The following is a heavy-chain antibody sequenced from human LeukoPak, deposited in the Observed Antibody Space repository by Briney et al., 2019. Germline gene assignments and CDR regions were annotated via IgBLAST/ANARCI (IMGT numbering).Heavy chain of an antibody. Sequence: SETLSPTRTVSRGSISTYYWSWIRQPPGEGLEWIGYIYDGGSTNYNPSLESRVTISVDTSKNQFSLRLSAVTAADTAVYYCARDRGVRVFDIWGQGTMVTVSS. D-gene: IGHD3-10*01. J-gene: IGHJ3*02. CDR3: ARDRGVRVFDI. CDR2: IYDGGST. CDR1: RGSISTYY. V-gene: IGHV4-59*01.